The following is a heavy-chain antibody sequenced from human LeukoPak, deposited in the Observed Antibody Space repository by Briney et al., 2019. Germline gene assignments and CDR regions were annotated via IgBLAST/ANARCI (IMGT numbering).Heavy chain of an antibody. CDR3: ARVFLGYCSSTSCYNRWYFDY. CDR2: INHSGST. D-gene: IGHD2-2*02. V-gene: IGHV4-34*01. Sequence: SETLSLTCAVYGGSFSGYYWSWIRQPPGKGLEWIGEINHSGSTNYNPSLKSRVTIPVDTSKNQFSLKLSSVTAADTAVYYCARVFLGYCSSTSCYNRWYFDYWGQGTLVTVSS. J-gene: IGHJ4*02. CDR1: GGSFSGYY.